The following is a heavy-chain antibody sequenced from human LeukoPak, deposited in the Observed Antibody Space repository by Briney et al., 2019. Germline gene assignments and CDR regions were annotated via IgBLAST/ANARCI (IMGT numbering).Heavy chain of an antibody. J-gene: IGHJ4*02. D-gene: IGHD6-19*01. Sequence: GGSLRLSCTVSGLTFDTYGMSWVRQAPGKGLEWVSAISASGSNTHYADSVKGRFTISRDNSKNTLYLQMNSLRAEDTAVYYCAKDRDGSVFDYWGQGTLVTVSS. CDR3: AKDRDGSVFDY. V-gene: IGHV3-23*01. CDR1: GLTFDTYG. CDR2: ISASGSNT.